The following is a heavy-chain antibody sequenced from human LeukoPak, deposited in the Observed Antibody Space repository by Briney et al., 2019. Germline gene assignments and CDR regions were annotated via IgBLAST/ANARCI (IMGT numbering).Heavy chain of an antibody. V-gene: IGHV3-7*01. CDR2: IKQEVSEK. CDR3: ARDRQYDSSGYYFGRSDFDY. Sequence: GGSLRLSCAASGFTFSSYWMSGVREAPGKGLEWVANIKQEVSEKYYVDSVKGRFTISRDNAKNSLYMKMNSLRAEDTAVYYCARDRQYDSSGYYFGRSDFDYWGQGTLVTVSS. J-gene: IGHJ4*02. D-gene: IGHD3-22*01. CDR1: GFTFSSYW.